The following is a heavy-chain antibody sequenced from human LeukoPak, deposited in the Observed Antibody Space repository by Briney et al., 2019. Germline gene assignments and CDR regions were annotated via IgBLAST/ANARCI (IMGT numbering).Heavy chain of an antibody. D-gene: IGHD6-13*01. Sequence: GGSLRLSCAASGFTVSSNYMSWVRQAPGKGLEWVSVIYSGGSTYYSDSVKGRFTISRDNSKNTLYLQMNSLRAEDTAVYYCAREAAAGRGMDVWGQGTTVTVSS. CDR3: AREAAAGRGMDV. V-gene: IGHV3-66*01. CDR2: IYSGGST. CDR1: GFTVSSNY. J-gene: IGHJ6*02.